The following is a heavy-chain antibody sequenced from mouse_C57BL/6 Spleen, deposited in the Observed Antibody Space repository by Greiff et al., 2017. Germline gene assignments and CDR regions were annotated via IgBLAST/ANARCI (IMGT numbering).Heavy chain of an antibody. Sequence: QVQLQQPGAELVKPGASVKLSCKASGYTFTSYWMQWVKQRPGQGLEWIGEIDPSDSYTNYNQKFKGKATLTVDTSSSPAYMQLSSLTSEDSAVYYCARALDGYFDYWGQGTTLTVSS. D-gene: IGHD2-3*01. CDR2: IDPSDSYT. CDR1: GYTFTSYW. CDR3: ARALDGYFDY. V-gene: IGHV1-50*01. J-gene: IGHJ2*01.